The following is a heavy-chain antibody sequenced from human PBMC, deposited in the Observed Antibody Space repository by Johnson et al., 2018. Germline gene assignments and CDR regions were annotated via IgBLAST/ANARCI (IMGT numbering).Heavy chain of an antibody. CDR1: GFTFSDYY. D-gene: IGHD1-26*01. Sequence: QVQLVQSGGGLVKPGGSLRLSCAASGFTFSDYYMSWIRQAPGKGLEWVAVISYDGSNKYYADSVKGRFTISRDNSKNTLYLQMNSLRAEDTAVYYCAREGWGLLPYWYFDLWGRGTRVTVSS. J-gene: IGHJ2*01. CDR3: AREGWGLLPYWYFDL. CDR2: ISYDGSNK. V-gene: IGHV3-30*03.